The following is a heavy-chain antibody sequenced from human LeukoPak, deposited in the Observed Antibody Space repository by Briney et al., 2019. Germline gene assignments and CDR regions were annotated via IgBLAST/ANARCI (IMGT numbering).Heavy chain of an antibody. Sequence: SETLSLTCNVSAGSISSSSYYWSWIRQPPGKGLEWIGYIYYSGSTNYNPSLKSRVTISVDTSKNQFSLKLSSVTAADTAVYYCARAGYGTAGYFDYWGQGTLVTVSS. D-gene: IGHD5-12*01. CDR3: ARAGYGTAGYFDY. J-gene: IGHJ4*02. CDR1: AGSISSSSYY. CDR2: IYYSGST. V-gene: IGHV4-61*01.